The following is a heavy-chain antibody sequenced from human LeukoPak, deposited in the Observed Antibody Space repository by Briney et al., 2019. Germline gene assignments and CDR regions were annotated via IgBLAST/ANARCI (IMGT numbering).Heavy chain of an antibody. J-gene: IGHJ4*02. CDR1: GCTLSKYW. D-gene: IGHD6-19*01. Sequence: PGGSLRLSCAPSGCTLSKYWMLWVRQAPGKGLESVSRINTDGTVTTYADSVKGRFTVSRDNADNTMFLQMNSVRGEDTAVYYCATKQWLAPPPDSWGQGTPVTVSS. CDR3: ATKQWLAPPPDS. CDR2: INTDGTVT. V-gene: IGHV3-74*01.